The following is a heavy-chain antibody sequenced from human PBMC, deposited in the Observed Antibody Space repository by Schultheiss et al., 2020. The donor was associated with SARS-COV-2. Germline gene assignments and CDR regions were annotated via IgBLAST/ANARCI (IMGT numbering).Heavy chain of an antibody. CDR1: GGSFSGYY. D-gene: IGHD1-14*01. V-gene: IGHV4-34*01. CDR2: INHSGST. CDR3: ARDRRYSLSGRYYYGMDV. J-gene: IGHJ6*02. Sequence: SETLSLTCAVYGGSFSGYYWSWIRQPPGKGLEWIGEINHSGSTNYNPSLKSRVTISVDTSKNQFSLKLSSVTAADTAVYYCARDRRYSLSGRYYYGMDVWGQGTTVTVSS.